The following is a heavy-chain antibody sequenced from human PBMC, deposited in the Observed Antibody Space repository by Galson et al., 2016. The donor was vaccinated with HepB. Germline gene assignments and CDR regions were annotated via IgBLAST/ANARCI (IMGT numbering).Heavy chain of an antibody. CDR1: GYTFTRYW. CDR2: IYPGDSDT. D-gene: IGHD6-19*01. J-gene: IGHJ4*02. Sequence: QSGAEVKKPEESLKISCEGSGYTFTRYWIGWVRERPGRGLEWMGIIYPGDSDTKYSPSFQGRVTLSVDKSINTAYLRWDRLQDSDTAIYYCASHLHDDQHLVPPFYTNGWFWDYWGLGTLVTVSS. CDR3: ASHLHDDQHLVPPFYTNGWFWDY. V-gene: IGHV5-51*01.